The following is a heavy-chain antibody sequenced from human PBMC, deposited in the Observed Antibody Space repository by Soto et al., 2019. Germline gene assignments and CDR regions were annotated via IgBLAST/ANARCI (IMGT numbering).Heavy chain of an antibody. CDR2: ISYSGNT. D-gene: IGHD3-22*01. J-gene: IGHJ4*02. Sequence: SETLSLTCSVSGGSISSYYWTWIRQPPGRGLEYIGYISYSGNTYYNPSLRGRVTTSLDTSKNQFSLQLSSVTAADMAVYYCARENYASSGAPFLDYWGQGTLVTVSS. V-gene: IGHV4-59*01. CDR3: ARENYASSGAPFLDY. CDR1: GGSISSYY.